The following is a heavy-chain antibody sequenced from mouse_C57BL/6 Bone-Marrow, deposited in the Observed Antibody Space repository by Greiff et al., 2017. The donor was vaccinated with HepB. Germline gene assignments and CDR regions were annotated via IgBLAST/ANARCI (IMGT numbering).Heavy chain of an antibody. CDR3: AIITTVPAMDY. CDR1: GYTFTDYN. J-gene: IGHJ4*01. V-gene: IGHV1-22*01. Sequence: EVQLQESGPELVKPGASVKMSCKASGYTFTDYNMHWVKQSHGKSLEWIGYINPNNGGTSYNQKFKGKATLTVNKSSSTAYMELRSLTSEDSAVYYCAIITTVPAMDYWGQGTSVTVSS. D-gene: IGHD1-1*01. CDR2: INPNNGGT.